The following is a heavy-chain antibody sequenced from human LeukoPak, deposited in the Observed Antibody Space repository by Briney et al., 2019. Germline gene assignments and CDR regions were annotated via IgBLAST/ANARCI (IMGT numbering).Heavy chain of an antibody. V-gene: IGHV3-48*02. J-gene: IGHJ4*02. CDR1: GFTFSTSG. CDR2: ITSSTKTL. CDR3: ARGKWELALGFDY. D-gene: IGHD1-26*01. Sequence: GGSLRLSCAASGFTFSTSGLGWVRQAPGKGLEWLSYITSSTKTLYMDSVQGRFTISRDNAKNSLYLQMDSLREEDTAVYYCARGKWELALGFDYWGQGTLVTVSS.